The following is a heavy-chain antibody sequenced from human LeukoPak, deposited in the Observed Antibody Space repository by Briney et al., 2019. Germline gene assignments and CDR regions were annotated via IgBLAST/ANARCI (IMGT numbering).Heavy chain of an antibody. J-gene: IGHJ4*02. CDR1: GFTFSIYV. CDR3: ARDRPNYYGSDGHYYRRDGDY. D-gene: IGHD3-22*01. V-gene: IGHV3-23*01. Sequence: GGSLRLSCAASGFTFSIYVMSWVRQAPGKGLQWVSSITSRGESTWYVDSVKGRFTITRDNSENTLHLQMHSLRAEDTAVYYCARDRPNYYGSDGHYYRRDGDYWGRGTLVSVSS. CDR2: ITSRGEST.